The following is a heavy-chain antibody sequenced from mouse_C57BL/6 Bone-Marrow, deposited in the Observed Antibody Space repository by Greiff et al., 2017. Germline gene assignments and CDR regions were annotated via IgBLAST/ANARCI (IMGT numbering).Heavy chain of an antibody. J-gene: IGHJ4*01. CDR2: INPSNGGT. V-gene: IGHV1-53*01. Sequence: QVQLQQPGTELVKPGASVKLSCKASGYTFTSYWMHWVKQRPGQGLEWIGNINPSNGGTNYNEKFKSKATLTVDKSSSTAYMQLSSLTSEDSAVYYCTREGIYYVNYHYAMYYWGQGTSVTVSS. CDR3: TREGIYYVNYHYAMYY. CDR1: GYTFTSYW. D-gene: IGHD2-1*01.